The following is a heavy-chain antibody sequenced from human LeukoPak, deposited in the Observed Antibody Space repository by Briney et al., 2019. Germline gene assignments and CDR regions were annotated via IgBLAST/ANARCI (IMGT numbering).Heavy chain of an antibody. CDR1: GYSFTDYY. D-gene: IGHD2-2*02. Sequence: ASVKVSCKESGYSFTDYYMHWVRQAPGQGLEWMGWINPKSGDTEYAQKFQGRITMTRDTSISTSYMELSRLRSDDTAVYYCARERCTTAGCDKSFDSWGQGTLITVSS. V-gene: IGHV1-2*02. J-gene: IGHJ4*02. CDR3: ARERCTTAGCDKSFDS. CDR2: INPKSGDT.